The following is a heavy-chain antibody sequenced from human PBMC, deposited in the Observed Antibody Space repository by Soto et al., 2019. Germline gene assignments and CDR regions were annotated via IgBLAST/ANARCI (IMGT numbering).Heavy chain of an antibody. CDR2: IYWNDDK. CDR1: GFSLSTSGVG. J-gene: IGHJ4*02. Sequence: SGPTLVNPTQTLTLTCTFSGFSLSTSGVGVGWIRQPPGKALEWLALIYWNDDKRYSPSLKSRLTITKDTSKNQVVLTMTNMDPVDTATYYCAHTYYDFWSGYYSLIDYWGQGTLVTVSS. V-gene: IGHV2-5*01. D-gene: IGHD3-3*01. CDR3: AHTYYDFWSGYYSLIDY.